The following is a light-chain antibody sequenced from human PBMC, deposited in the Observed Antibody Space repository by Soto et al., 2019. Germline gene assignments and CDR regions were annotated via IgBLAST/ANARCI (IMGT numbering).Light chain of an antibody. J-gene: IGKJ1*01. V-gene: IGKV1-12*01. CDR1: QGIGTW. Sequence: DIQMTQSPSSVSASVGYRVTITCLASQGIGTWLAWYQQKPGKGPNLLIYAASSLESGVPSRFSGSGSGTDFTLTISSLQPEDFETYYCQQADSFPQTFGQGTKVDIK. CDR3: QQADSFPQT. CDR2: AAS.